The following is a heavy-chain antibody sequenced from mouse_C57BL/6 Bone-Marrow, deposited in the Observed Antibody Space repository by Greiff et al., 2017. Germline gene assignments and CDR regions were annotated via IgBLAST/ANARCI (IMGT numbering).Heavy chain of an antibody. CDR2: IYPGSGNT. J-gene: IGHJ3*01. Sequence: QVQLKQSGAELVRPGASVKLSCKASGYTFTDYYINWVKQRPGQGLEWIARIYPGSGNTYYNEKFKGKATLTAAQSSSTAYMQLSSLTSEDSAVYFCARGGLRFAYCGRGTLVTVSA. V-gene: IGHV1-76*01. CDR3: ARGGLRFAY. CDR1: GYTFTDYY. D-gene: IGHD2-4*01.